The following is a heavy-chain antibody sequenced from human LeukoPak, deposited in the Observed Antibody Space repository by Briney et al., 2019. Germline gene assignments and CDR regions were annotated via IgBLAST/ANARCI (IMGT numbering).Heavy chain of an antibody. Sequence: SETLSLTCTVSGGSISGSFWNWIRQPAGKGLEWIGRIYTSGSTNYNPSLKSRVTISVDTSKNQFSLKLSSVTAADTAVYYCARGSSSGWYWFDPWGQGTLVTVSS. CDR1: GGSISGSF. CDR3: ARGSSSGWYWFDP. CDR2: IYTSGST. D-gene: IGHD6-19*01. J-gene: IGHJ5*02. V-gene: IGHV4-4*07.